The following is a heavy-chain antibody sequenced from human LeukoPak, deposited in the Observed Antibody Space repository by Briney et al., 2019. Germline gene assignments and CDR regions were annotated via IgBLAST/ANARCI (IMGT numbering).Heavy chain of an antibody. CDR3: ARELGVKGDFDY. CDR1: GFTFSSYS. J-gene: IGHJ4*02. D-gene: IGHD7-27*01. CDR2: ISSSSSYI. Sequence: GGSLRLSCAASGFTFSSYSMNRVRQAPGKGLEWVSSISSSSSYIYYADSVKGRLTISRDNAKNSLYLQMNSLRAEDTAVYYCARELGVKGDFDYWGQGTLVTVSS. V-gene: IGHV3-21*01.